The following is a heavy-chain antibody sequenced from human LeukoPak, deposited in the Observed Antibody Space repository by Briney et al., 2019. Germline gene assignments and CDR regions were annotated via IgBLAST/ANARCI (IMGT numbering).Heavy chain of an antibody. CDR3: ARVGYCSHGSCLRLDWYFDL. CDR2: IYYSGTT. CDR1: GDSINSWC. D-gene: IGHD2-15*01. J-gene: IGHJ2*01. Sequence: SETLSLTCTVSGDSINSWCWSWIRQPPGKGLEWIGYIYYSGTTNYNPSLKSRVSISLDTSKNQFSLKLSSVTAADTAVYYCARVGYCSHGSCLRLDWYFDLWGRGTLVTVSS. V-gene: IGHV4-59*01.